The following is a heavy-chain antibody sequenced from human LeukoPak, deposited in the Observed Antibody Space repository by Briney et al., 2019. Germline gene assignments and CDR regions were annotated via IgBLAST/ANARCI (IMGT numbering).Heavy chain of an antibody. Sequence: ASVKVSCKASGYTFTNYAMNWVRQAPGQGLEWMGWINTNTGRPTYAQDFTGRFVFSLDTSISTAYLQISSLKAEDTAVYYCARDGYYDSSGYYPEHFDYWGQGTLVTVSS. CDR3: ARDGYYDSSGYYPEHFDY. V-gene: IGHV7-4-1*02. CDR1: GYTFTNYA. CDR2: INTNTGRP. D-gene: IGHD3-22*01. J-gene: IGHJ4*02.